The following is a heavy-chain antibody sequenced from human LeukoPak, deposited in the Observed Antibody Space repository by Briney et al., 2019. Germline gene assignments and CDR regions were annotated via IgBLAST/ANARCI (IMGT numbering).Heavy chain of an antibody. J-gene: IGHJ4*02. Sequence: GRSLRLSCAASGFTLSCYAMHWARQAPGKGLGWVAVISYDGSNKYYADSVKGRFTISRDNAKNSLYLQMNSLGAEDTGVYYCARESDSWYYFDYWGQGTLVTVSS. CDR1: GFTLSCYA. V-gene: IGHV3-30*04. CDR3: ARESDSWYYFDY. D-gene: IGHD6-13*01. CDR2: ISYDGSNK.